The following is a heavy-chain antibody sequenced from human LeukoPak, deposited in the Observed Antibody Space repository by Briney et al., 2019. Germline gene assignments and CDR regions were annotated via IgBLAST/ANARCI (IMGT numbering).Heavy chain of an antibody. J-gene: IGHJ4*02. V-gene: IGHV3-23*01. D-gene: IGHD6-19*01. CDR1: GVSFSSHA. CDR2: ITGSGDST. CDR3: AFGPHQQWLLADY. Sequence: GGPLRLSCAVSGVSFSSHAVGWVRQTPGKGLQLVSTITGSGDSTFYADSVNGRFTVSRDNSKNTLYLQMSSLRADDTALYYCAFGPHQQWLLADYWGQGTLVTVSS.